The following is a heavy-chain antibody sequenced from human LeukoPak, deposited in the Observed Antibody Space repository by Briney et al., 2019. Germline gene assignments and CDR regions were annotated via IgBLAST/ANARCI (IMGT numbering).Heavy chain of an antibody. Sequence: GASVKVSCKASGYTFTSYGISWVRQAPGQGLEWMGWISAYNGNTNYAQKLQGRVTMTTDTSTSTAYMELRSLRSDDTAVYYCARAPIGYCTKGVCYGFLTDYWGQGTLVTVSS. V-gene: IGHV1-18*01. CDR1: GYTFTSYG. D-gene: IGHD2-8*01. CDR2: ISAYNGNT. CDR3: ARAPIGYCTKGVCYGFLTDY. J-gene: IGHJ4*02.